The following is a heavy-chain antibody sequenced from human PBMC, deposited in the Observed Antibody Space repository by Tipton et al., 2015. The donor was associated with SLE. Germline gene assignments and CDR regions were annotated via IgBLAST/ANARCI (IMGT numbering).Heavy chain of an antibody. CDR1: GFTFTSYW. J-gene: IGHJ4*02. D-gene: IGHD5-12*01. Sequence: SLRLSCEVSGFTFTSYWMTWVRQAPGKGLEWLANIKQDGREKHYADSVKGRFTISRDNAKNLLYLQMDSLTVEDTAVYYCAKGSGGYAFTDYWGQGTLVTVSS. CDR3: AKGSGGYAFTDY. V-gene: IGHV3-7*05. CDR2: IKQDGREK.